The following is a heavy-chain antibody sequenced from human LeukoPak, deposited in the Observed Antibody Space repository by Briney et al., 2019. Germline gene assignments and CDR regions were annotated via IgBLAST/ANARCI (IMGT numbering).Heavy chain of an antibody. CDR2: INPNSGGT. J-gene: IGHJ4*02. CDR1: GYTFTGYY. D-gene: IGHD2-21*02. CDR3: AREPTYCGGDCYIDY. V-gene: IGHV1-2*02. Sequence: ASVKVSCKASGYTFTGYYMHWVRQAPGQGLEWMGWINPNSGGTNYAQKFQGRVTMTRDTSISTAYMELSRLRSDDTAVYYCAREPTYCGGDCYIDYWGQGTLVTVSS.